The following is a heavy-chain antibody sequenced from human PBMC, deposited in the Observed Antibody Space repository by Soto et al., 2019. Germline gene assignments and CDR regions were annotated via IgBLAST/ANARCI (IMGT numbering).Heavy chain of an antibody. CDR1: GGTFSSYA. J-gene: IGHJ4*02. CDR3: ARDRPSGSYYVVFDY. D-gene: IGHD1-26*01. V-gene: IGHV1-69*06. CDR2: IIPIFGTA. Sequence: GASVKVSCKASGGTFSSYAISWVRQAPGQGLEWMGGIIPIFGTANYAQKFQGRVTITADKSTSTAYMELSSLRSEDTAVYYCARDRPSGSYYVVFDYWGQGTLVTVSS.